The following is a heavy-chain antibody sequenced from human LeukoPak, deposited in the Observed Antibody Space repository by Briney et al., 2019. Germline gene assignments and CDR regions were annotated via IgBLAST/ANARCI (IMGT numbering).Heavy chain of an antibody. CDR3: ARDPDSGYEWGPFDS. CDR1: GDSISSNSAS. CDR2: TYYRSKWGS. Sequence: SQTLSLTCAISGDSISSNSASWNWIRQSPSGGLEWLGRTYYRSKWGSDYAPSVRGRITINPDTSRNHFSLHLSSVTPEDTSVYYCARDPDSGYEWGPFDSWGQGTLVTVSS. V-gene: IGHV6-1*01. D-gene: IGHD5-12*01. J-gene: IGHJ5*01.